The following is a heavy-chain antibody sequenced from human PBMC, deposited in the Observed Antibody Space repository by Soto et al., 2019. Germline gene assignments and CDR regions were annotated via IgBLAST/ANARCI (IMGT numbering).Heavy chain of an antibody. Sequence: LRSAACGVNFRNAGVSGIRKKKGKGLEWVGRIKSKTDGGTTDYAAPVKGRFTISRDDSKNTLYLQMNSLKTEDTAVYYCTTTSVSGYSSRRAYYYYGMDVRGEGTTVTVSS. CDR3: TTTSVSGYSSRRAYYYYGMDV. CDR1: GVNFRNAG. J-gene: IGHJ6*02. CDR2: IKSKTDGGTT. V-gene: IGHV3-15*01. D-gene: IGHD6-13*01.